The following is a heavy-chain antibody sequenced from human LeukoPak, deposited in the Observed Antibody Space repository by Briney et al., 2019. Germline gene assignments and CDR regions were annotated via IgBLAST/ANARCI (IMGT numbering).Heavy chain of an antibody. V-gene: IGHV3-23*01. J-gene: IGHJ4*02. Sequence: GGSLRLPCAASGFTFSSYAMSWVRQAPGKGLEWVSAISGSGGSTYYADSVKGRFTTSRDNSKNTLYLQMNSLRAEDTAVYYCAKGFIRVTTGVDYWGQGTLVTVSS. D-gene: IGHD4-11*01. CDR3: AKGFIRVTTGVDY. CDR1: GFTFSSYA. CDR2: ISGSGGST.